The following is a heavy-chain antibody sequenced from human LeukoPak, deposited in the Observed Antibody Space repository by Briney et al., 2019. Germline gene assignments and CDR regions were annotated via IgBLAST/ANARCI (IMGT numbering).Heavy chain of an antibody. V-gene: IGHV3-30-3*01. CDR2: ISYDGSNK. CDR1: GFTFSSYA. D-gene: IGHD3-10*01. CDR3: ATDNAGARGVGRGMDV. J-gene: IGHJ6*02. Sequence: PGRSLRLSCAASGFTFSSYAMHWVRQAPGKGLEWVAVISYDGSNKYYADSVKGRFTISRDNSKNTLYLQMNSLRAEDTAVYYCATDNAGARGVGRGMDVWGQGTTVTVSS.